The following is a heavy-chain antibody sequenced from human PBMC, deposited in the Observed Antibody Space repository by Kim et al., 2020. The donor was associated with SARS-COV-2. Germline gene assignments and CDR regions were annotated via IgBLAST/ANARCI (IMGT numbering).Heavy chain of an antibody. J-gene: IGHJ3*02. Sequence: GGSLRLSCAASGFTFSSYEMNWVRQAPGKGLEWVSYISSSGSTIYYADSVKGRFTISRDNAKNSLYLQMNSLRAEDTAVYYCARGRAYYDILTGYYPAAFAIWGQGTMVTVSS. CDR1: GFTFSSYE. CDR3: ARGRAYYDILTGYYPAAFAI. D-gene: IGHD3-9*01. V-gene: IGHV3-48*03. CDR2: ISSSGSTI.